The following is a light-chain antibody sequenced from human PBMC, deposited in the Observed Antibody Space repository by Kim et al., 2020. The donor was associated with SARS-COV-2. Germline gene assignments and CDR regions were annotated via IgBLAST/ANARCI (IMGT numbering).Light chain of an antibody. J-gene: IGLJ3*02. CDR3: MIWHSSARV. CDR1: SGINVGTYS. V-gene: IGLV5-45*01. CDR2: YKSDSDK. Sequence: LTCTLRSGINVGTYSIYWYQQKPGSPPQYLLKYKSDSDKQQGSGVPSRFSGSKDASANAGILLISGLQSEDEADYYCMIWHSSARVFGGGTQLTVL.